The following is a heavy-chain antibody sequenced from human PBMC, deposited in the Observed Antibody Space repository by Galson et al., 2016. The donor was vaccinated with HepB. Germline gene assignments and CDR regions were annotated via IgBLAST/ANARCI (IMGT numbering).Heavy chain of an antibody. V-gene: IGHV1-46*01. CDR2: INPSGGST. D-gene: IGHD6-13*01. CDR1: GYTFTSYY. CDR3: ARAIAAAHDWFDP. Sequence: SVKVSCKASGYTFTSYYMHWVRQAPGQGLEWMGIINPSGGSTSYAQKFQGGVTMTRDTSTSTVYMELSSLRSEDTAVYYCARAIAAAHDWFDPWGQGTLVTVSS. J-gene: IGHJ5*02.